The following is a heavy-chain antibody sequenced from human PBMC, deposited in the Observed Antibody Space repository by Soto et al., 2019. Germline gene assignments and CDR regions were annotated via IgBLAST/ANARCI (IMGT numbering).Heavy chain of an antibody. CDR3: ARAGDIVVVVAATPYYYYGMDV. J-gene: IGHJ6*02. D-gene: IGHD2-15*01. V-gene: IGHV1-69*06. CDR1: GGTFSSYA. CDR2: IIPIFGTA. Sequence: QVQLVQSGAEVKKPGSSVKVSCKASGGTFSSYAISWVRQAPGQGLEWMGGIIPIFGTANYAQKFQGRVTISADKSTSSAYMELSSLRYEDTAVYYCARAGDIVVVVAATPYYYYGMDVWGQGTTVTVSS.